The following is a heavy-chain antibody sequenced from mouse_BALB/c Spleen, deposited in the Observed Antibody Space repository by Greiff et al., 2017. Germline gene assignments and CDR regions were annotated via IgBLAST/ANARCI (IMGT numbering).Heavy chain of an antibody. D-gene: IGHD1-1*01. CDR3: ARDLYYYGRGFAY. Sequence: EVQLVESGGGLVKPGGSLKLSCAASGFTFSDYYMYWVRQTPEKRLEWVATISDGGSYTYYPDSVKGRFTISRDNAKNNLYLQMSSLKSEDTAMYYCARDLYYYGRGFAYWGQGTLVTVSA. V-gene: IGHV5-4*02. CDR2: ISDGGSYT. CDR1: GFTFSDYY. J-gene: IGHJ3*01.